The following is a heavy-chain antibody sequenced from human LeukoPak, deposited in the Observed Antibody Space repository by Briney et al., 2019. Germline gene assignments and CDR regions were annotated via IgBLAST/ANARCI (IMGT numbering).Heavy chain of an antibody. CDR1: GFTFSSYS. J-gene: IGHJ4*02. CDR3: ARDHYYDSSGYLFDY. D-gene: IGHD3-22*01. Sequence: GGSLRLSCAASGFTFSSYSMNWVRQAPGKGLEWVSSISSSSSYIYYADSVKGRFTISRDNAKNSLYLQMYSLRAEDTAVYYCARDHYYDSSGYLFDYWGQGTLVTVSS. V-gene: IGHV3-21*01. CDR2: ISSSSSYI.